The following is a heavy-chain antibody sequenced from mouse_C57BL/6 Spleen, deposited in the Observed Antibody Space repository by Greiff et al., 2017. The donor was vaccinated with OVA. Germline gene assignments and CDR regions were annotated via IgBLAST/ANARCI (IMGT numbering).Heavy chain of an antibody. J-gene: IGHJ3*01. CDR1: GYTFTSYT. CDR3: ARWLLPPFAY. V-gene: IGHV1-4*01. CDR2: INPSSGYT. Sequence: QVHVKQSGAELARPGASVKMSCKASGYTFTSYTMHWVKQRPGQGLEWIGYINPSSGYTKYNQKFKDKATLTADKSSSTAYMQLSSLTSEDSAVYYCARWLLPPFAYWGQGTLVTVSA. D-gene: IGHD2-3*01.